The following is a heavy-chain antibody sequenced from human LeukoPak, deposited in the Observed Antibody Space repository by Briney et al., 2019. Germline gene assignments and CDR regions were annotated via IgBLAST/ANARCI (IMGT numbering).Heavy chain of an antibody. CDR2: IIPIFGTA. CDR3: ARQRGGQYEDAFDI. D-gene: IGHD2-8*01. J-gene: IGHJ3*02. V-gene: IGHV1-69*13. CDR1: GGTFSSYA. Sequence: SVKVSCKASGGTFSSYAISWVRQAPGQGLEWMGGIIPIFGTANYAQKFQGRVTITADESTSTAYMELSSLRSEDTAVYYCARQRGGQYEDAFDIWGQGTVVTVSS.